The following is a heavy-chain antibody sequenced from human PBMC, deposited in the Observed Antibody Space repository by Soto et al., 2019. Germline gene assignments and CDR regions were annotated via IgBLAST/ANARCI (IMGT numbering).Heavy chain of an antibody. V-gene: IGHV5-51*01. D-gene: IGHD1-1*01. J-gene: IGHJ5*02. CDR2: IYPGDSDT. Sequence: SLKISCKGSGYSFSSYWVGWVGPMPGKGLEWMGIIYPGDSDTRYSPSFQGQVTISADKSISTAYLQWSSLKASDTAMYYCARFGQLLDNWFDPWGQGTLVTVSS. CDR1: GYSFSSYW. CDR3: ARFGQLLDNWFDP.